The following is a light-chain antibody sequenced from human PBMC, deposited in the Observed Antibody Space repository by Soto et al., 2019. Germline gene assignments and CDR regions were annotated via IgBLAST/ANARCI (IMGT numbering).Light chain of an antibody. Sequence: AIQMTQSPSSLAGSVGDRLTITCRASQDIGNDLGWYQQKPGKAPKLLIYAASSLQSGVSSRFSGSGSGTEFTLTISRLQPEDFATYYCLQVFNFPRAFGQGTKVDI. V-gene: IGKV1-6*02. CDR1: QDIGND. J-gene: IGKJ1*01. CDR2: AAS. CDR3: LQVFNFPRA.